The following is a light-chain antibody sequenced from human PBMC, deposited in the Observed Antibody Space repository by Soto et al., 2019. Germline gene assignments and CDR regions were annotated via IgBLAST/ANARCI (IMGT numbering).Light chain of an antibody. CDR1: QSADSSY. Sequence: ETVLTQSPGTLSLSLGERATLSCRASQSADSSYLAWYQQKPGQAPRLLIYGTSNRATGIPDRFIGSGSGTDFTLTISRLEPEDFAVYYCQQRSNWPLTFGGGTKVEIK. V-gene: IGKV3D-20*02. CDR3: QQRSNWPLT. CDR2: GTS. J-gene: IGKJ4*01.